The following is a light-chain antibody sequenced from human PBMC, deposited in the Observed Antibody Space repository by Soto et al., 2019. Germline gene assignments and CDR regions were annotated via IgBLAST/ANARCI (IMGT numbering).Light chain of an antibody. CDR3: QQYNNWPWT. CDR2: GAS. J-gene: IGKJ1*01. V-gene: IGKV3-15*01. Sequence: EIVMTQSPATLSVSPGERATLSCRASQSISSNLAWYQQKPGQAPGLLIYGASTRATGIPARFTGSGSGTEFTLTISSPQSEDFAVYYCQQYNNWPWTFGQGTKVEVK. CDR1: QSISSN.